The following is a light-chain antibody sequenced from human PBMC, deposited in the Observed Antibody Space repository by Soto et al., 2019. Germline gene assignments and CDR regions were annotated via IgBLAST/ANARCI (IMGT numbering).Light chain of an antibody. CDR1: QSVSSSF. CDR2: GAS. Sequence: EGLLTQSPGTLSLSPGERATLSCRDSQSVSSSFLAWYQQKPGQAPRLLIYGASSRATGMPDRFSGSGSGTDFTLTISSLEPGDFAVYYCQQYDTSPLTFGGGTKVDIK. V-gene: IGKV3-20*01. CDR3: QQYDTSPLT. J-gene: IGKJ4*01.